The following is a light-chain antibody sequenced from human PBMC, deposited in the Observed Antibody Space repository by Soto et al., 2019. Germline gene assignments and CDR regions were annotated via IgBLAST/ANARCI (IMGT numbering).Light chain of an antibody. V-gene: IGLV3-21*02. CDR2: GDS. Sequence: SYELTQPPSVSVAPGQTARIPCGGNNIGSKSAHWYQQKPGQAPVLVVYGDSDRPSGIPERFSGSNSGNTATLTISRVGAGDEADYYCQVWDSSRGVFGGGTKLTVL. J-gene: IGLJ3*02. CDR1: NIGSKS. CDR3: QVWDSSRGV.